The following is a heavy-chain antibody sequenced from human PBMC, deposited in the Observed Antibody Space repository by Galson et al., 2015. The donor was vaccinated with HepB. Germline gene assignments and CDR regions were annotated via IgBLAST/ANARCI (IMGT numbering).Heavy chain of an antibody. CDR3: ARVGAVAGTGYGMDV. Sequence: SVKVSCKASGYTFTSYAMHWVRQAPGQRLEWMGWINAGNGNTKYSQKFQGRVTITADESTSTAYMELSSLRSEDTAVYYCARVGAVAGTGYGMDVWGQGTTVTVSS. D-gene: IGHD6-19*01. CDR2: INAGNGNT. J-gene: IGHJ6*02. CDR1: GYTFTSYA. V-gene: IGHV1-3*01.